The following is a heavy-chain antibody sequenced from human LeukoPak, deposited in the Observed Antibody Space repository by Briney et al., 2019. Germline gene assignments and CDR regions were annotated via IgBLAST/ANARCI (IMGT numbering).Heavy chain of an antibody. D-gene: IGHD4-11*01. Sequence: APMKGSFKASGYPFPGYYIHWGRPAPGQGVGWMGMINPNSGGTNYAQKFQGRVTMTRDTSISTACMELSRLRSDDTAVYYCARYSTVKSHGSYYYGMDVWGQGTTVTVSS. J-gene: IGHJ6*02. V-gene: IGHV1-2*02. CDR1: GYPFPGYY. CDR3: ARYSTVKSHGSYYYGMDV. CDR2: INPNSGGT.